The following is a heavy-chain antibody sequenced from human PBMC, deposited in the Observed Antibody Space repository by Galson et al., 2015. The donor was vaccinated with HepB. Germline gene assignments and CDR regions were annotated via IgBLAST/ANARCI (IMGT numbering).Heavy chain of an antibody. Sequence: SLRLSCAASGFTFSNYAMTWVRQAPGKGLEWVSSISVGGGSTYYADSVKGRFTIFRDNSRNTLYLQMNSLRAEDTAVYYCATCGGDCYSIDYWGQGTLVTVSS. CDR3: ATCGGDCYSIDY. J-gene: IGHJ4*02. D-gene: IGHD2-21*01. CDR2: ISVGGGST. V-gene: IGHV3-23*01. CDR1: GFTFSNYA.